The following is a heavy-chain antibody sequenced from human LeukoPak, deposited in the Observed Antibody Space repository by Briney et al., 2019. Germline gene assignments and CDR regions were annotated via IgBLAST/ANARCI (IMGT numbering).Heavy chain of an antibody. CDR3: ATGGLAVAGYYFDY. CDR2: FDPEDGET. V-gene: IGHV1-24*01. D-gene: IGHD6-19*01. Sequence: ASVKVSCKVSGYTLTELSMHWVRQAPGKGLEWMGGFDPEDGETIYAQKFQGRVTMTEDTSTDTAYMELSSLRSEDTAVYYCATGGLAVAGYYFDYWGLGTLVTVSS. J-gene: IGHJ4*02. CDR1: GYTLTELS.